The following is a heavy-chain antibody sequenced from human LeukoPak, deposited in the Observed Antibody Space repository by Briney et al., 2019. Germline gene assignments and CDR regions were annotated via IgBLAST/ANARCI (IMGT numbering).Heavy chain of an antibody. Sequence: ASVKVSCKASGYTFTGYYIHWVRQAPGQGLEWMGRINPNSGGTNYAQKFQGRVTMTRDTSISTACMELSRLRSNDTAVYYCARVWRTSPYYFDYWGQGTLVTVSS. CDR1: GYTFTGYY. V-gene: IGHV1-2*06. CDR2: INPNSGGT. J-gene: IGHJ4*02. CDR3: ARVWRTSPYYFDY. D-gene: IGHD1-1*01.